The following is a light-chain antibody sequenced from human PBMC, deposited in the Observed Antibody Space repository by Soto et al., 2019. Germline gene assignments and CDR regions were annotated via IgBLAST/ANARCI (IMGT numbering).Light chain of an antibody. CDR3: QKYDRAPFT. Sequence: DIQMTQSPSSLSAYLGDRVTITCRPRQGISNYLAWYQQKPGRLPKLRLFGASTLQSGVPARFSGSGSGTLFTLTINGLLPEDVAAYYCQKYDRAPFTFGAGTKVDFK. V-gene: IGKV1-27*01. J-gene: IGKJ3*01. CDR2: GAS. CDR1: QGISNY.